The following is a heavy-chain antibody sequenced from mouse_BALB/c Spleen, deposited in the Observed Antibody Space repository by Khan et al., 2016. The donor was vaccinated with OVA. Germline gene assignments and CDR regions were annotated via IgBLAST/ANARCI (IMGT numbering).Heavy chain of an antibody. CDR1: GYSFTLYY. V-gene: IGHV1-34*01. Sequence: VQLQQSGPDLVKPGASVRISCKASGYSFTLYYLPWVKQSPGESLEWIGRVNPDNGDSAYNQKFKDRATLTADKSSNTAYMHLRSLTSEDSAVCSCAGGYDYFASWGQGTMVTVSA. J-gene: IGHJ3*01. D-gene: IGHD2-14*01. CDR2: VNPDNGDS. CDR3: AGGYDYFAS.